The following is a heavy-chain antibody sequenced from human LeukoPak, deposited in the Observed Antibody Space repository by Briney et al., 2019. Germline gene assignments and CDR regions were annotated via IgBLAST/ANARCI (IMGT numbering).Heavy chain of an antibody. CDR2: ISSSSSYI. CDR3: AKAVLLWFGDGSDFDY. Sequence: GGSLRLSCAASGFTFSSYSMNWVRQAPGKGLEWVSSISSSSSYIYYADSVKGRFTISRDNAKNSLYLQMNSLRAEDTAVYYCAKAVLLWFGDGSDFDYWGQGTLVTVSS. CDR1: GFTFSSYS. V-gene: IGHV3-21*04. D-gene: IGHD3-10*01. J-gene: IGHJ4*02.